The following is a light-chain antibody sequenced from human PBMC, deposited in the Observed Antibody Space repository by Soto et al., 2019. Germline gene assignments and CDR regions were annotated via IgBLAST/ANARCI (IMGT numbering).Light chain of an antibody. CDR3: QQTYSSPIT. Sequence: DTQMNQSPSSLSASVGDRIAITCXASQSISSYLNWYQQKPGKAPKLLISAASILQSGVPSRFSGSGSGTDFTLTISNLQPEDFAGYYCQQTYSSPITFGQGTRLEIK. CDR1: QSISSY. J-gene: IGKJ5*01. V-gene: IGKV1-39*01. CDR2: AAS.